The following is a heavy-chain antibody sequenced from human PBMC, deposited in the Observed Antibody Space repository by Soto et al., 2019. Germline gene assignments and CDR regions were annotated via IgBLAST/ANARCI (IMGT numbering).Heavy chain of an antibody. Sequence: ASVKVSCKASGYTFTSYGISWVRQAPGQGLEWMGWISAYNGNTNYAQKLQGRVTMTTDTSTSTAYMELRSLRSDDTAVYYCARVRPLAAAGLIDYWGQGTPVTVSS. CDR3: ARVRPLAAAGLIDY. D-gene: IGHD6-13*01. J-gene: IGHJ4*02. V-gene: IGHV1-18*01. CDR1: GYTFTSYG. CDR2: ISAYNGNT.